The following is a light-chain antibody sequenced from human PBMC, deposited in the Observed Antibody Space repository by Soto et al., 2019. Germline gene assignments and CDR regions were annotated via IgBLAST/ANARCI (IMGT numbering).Light chain of an antibody. Sequence: QPALTQPRSVSGSPGQSVTISCTGTSSDVGTYNYVSWYQQHPGKAPKLMIYDVSQRPSGVPDRFSGSKSGNTASLTISGLQAEDESDYYYCSYAGSYTSVFGGGTKLTVL. CDR2: DVS. CDR3: CSYAGSYTSV. J-gene: IGLJ2*01. V-gene: IGLV2-11*01. CDR1: SSDVGTYNY.